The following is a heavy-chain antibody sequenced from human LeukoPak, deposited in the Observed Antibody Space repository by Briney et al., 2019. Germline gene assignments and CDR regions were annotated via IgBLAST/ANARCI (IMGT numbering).Heavy chain of an antibody. CDR1: GYTFTAYS. D-gene: IGHD3-10*01. J-gene: IGHJ4*02. Sequence: GASVKVSCKASGYTFTAYSMHWVRQAPGQGLEWMGWINPNSGGTNYAQKFQGRITVTRDTSISTAYMDLSGLRSDDTAVYYCACERSTHTSGSPFDFWGQGTLVTVSS. CDR2: INPNSGGT. V-gene: IGHV1-2*02. CDR3: ACERSTHTSGSPFDF.